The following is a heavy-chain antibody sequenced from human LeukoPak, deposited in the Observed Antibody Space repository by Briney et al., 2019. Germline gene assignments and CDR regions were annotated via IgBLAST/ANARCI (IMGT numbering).Heavy chain of an antibody. V-gene: IGHV1-2*04. CDR1: GYAFTANY. CDR2: INPNNGGT. Sequence: ASVTVSCMTSGYAFTANYIHWVRQAPGQGLEWMGWINPNNGGTRCAQKFQGWVTMTRDRSINTVYMEFSGLKSDDTATYFCARGGPVGATTLAYYQYYAMDVWGQGTTVTVSS. CDR3: ARGGPVGATTLAYYQYYAMDV. J-gene: IGHJ6*02. D-gene: IGHD1-26*01.